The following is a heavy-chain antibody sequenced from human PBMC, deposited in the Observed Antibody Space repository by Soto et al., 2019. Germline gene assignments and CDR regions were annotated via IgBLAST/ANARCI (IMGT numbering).Heavy chain of an antibody. Sequence: ASVKVSCKASGYTFTGYHMHWVRQAPGQGLEGMGWINPNSGGTNYAQKFQGWVTMTRDTSISAAYMELSRLRSDDTAVYYCARADSGWSRIGYYYYGMDVWRQGTTVTVSS. J-gene: IGHJ6*02. CDR1: GYTFTGYH. CDR2: INPNSGGT. V-gene: IGHV1-2*04. D-gene: IGHD6-19*01. CDR3: ARADSGWSRIGYYYYGMDV.